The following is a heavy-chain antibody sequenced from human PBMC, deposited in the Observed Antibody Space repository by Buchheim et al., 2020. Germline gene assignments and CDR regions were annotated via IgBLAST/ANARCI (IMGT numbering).Heavy chain of an antibody. CDR1: GGSFSGYY. J-gene: IGHJ6*02. Sequence: QVQLQQWGAGLLKPSETLSLTCAVYGGSFSGYYWSWIRQPPGKGLEWIGEINHSGSTNYNPSLKSRVTISVDTSKNQFSLKLSSVTAADTAVYYCARRGRGYDFWSGYYSPGMGYYYGMDVWGQGTT. CDR3: ARRGRGYDFWSGYYSPGMGYYYGMDV. D-gene: IGHD3-3*01. CDR2: INHSGST. V-gene: IGHV4-34*01.